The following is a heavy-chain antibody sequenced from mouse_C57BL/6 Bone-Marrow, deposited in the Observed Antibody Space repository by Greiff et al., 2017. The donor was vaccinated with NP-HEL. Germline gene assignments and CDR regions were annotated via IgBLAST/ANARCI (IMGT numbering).Heavy chain of an antibody. CDR1: GYTFTSYW. CDR3: AREKYGSSYPPWFAY. J-gene: IGHJ3*01. CDR2: INPSSGYT. D-gene: IGHD1-1*01. V-gene: IGHV1-7*01. Sequence: QVQLQQSGAELAKPGASVKLSCKASGYTFTSYWMHWVKQRPGQGLEWIGYINPSSGYTKYNQKFKDKATLTADKSSSTAYMQLCSLTYEDSAVYYCAREKYGSSYPPWFAYWGQGTLVTVSA.